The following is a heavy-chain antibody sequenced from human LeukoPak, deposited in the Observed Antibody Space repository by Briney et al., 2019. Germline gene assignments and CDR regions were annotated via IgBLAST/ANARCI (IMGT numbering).Heavy chain of an antibody. CDR3: ARELTTVRAFDI. D-gene: IGHD4-11*01. V-gene: IGHV4-59*01. Sequence: SETLSLTCTVSGGSISSYYWSWIRQPPGKGLEWIGYVFYSGSTNYNPSLKSRVTISVDTSKNQFSLKLSSVTAADTAVYYCARELTTVRAFDIWGQGQWSPSLQ. CDR1: GGSISSYY. J-gene: IGHJ3*02. CDR2: VFYSGST.